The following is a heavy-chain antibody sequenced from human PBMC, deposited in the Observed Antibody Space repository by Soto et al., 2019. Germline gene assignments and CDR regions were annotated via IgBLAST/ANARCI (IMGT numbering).Heavy chain of an antibody. CDR3: ARSIFGVVIIPYFDY. Sequence: SETLSLTCTVSGGSISSGDYYWSWIRQPPGKGLEWIGYIYYSGSTYYNPSLKSRVTISVDTSKNQFSLKLSSVTAADTAVYYCARSIFGVVIIPYFDYWGQRTLVTVSS. V-gene: IGHV4-30-4*01. CDR2: IYYSGST. D-gene: IGHD3-3*01. CDR1: GGSISSGDYY. J-gene: IGHJ4*02.